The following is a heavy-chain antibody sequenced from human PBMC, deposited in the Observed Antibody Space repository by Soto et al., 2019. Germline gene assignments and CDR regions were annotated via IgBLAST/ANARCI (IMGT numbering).Heavy chain of an antibody. J-gene: IGHJ4*02. V-gene: IGHV4-30-2*01. CDR3: ASVPDY. D-gene: IGHD6-6*01. CDR1: GCAISSVGYS. Sequence: QLQLQESGSGLVKPSQTLSLTCAVSGCAISSVGYSWSWIRQPPGKGPEWIGDIHHSGRTYYNPSLKSRVTISVDRSKNQFSLKLSSVTAADTAVYYCASVPDYWGQGTLVTVSS. CDR2: IHHSGRT.